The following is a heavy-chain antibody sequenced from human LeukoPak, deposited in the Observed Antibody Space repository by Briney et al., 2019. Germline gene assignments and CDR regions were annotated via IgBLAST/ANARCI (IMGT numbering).Heavy chain of an antibody. CDR2: IRYDGSNK. V-gene: IGHV3-30*02. D-gene: IGHD3-22*01. J-gene: IGHJ4*02. CDR3: AKDLHDSSEFADNYFDY. Sequence: GGSLRLSCAASGFTFSSYGMHWVRQAPGKGLEWVAFIRYDGSNKYYADSVKGRFTISRDNSKNTLYLQMNSLRAEDTAVYYCAKDLHDSSEFADNYFDYWGQGTLVTVSS. CDR1: GFTFSSYG.